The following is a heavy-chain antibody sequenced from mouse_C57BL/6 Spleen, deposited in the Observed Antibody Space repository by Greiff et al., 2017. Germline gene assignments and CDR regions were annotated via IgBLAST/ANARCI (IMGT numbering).Heavy chain of an antibody. V-gene: IGHV1-47*01. CDR2: FHPYNDDT. CDR3: ARGDYYGSSYFDY. Sequence: VQLQQSGAELVKPGASVKMSCKASGYTFTTYPIEWMKQNHGKSLEWIGNFHPYNDDTKYNEKFKGKATLTAEKSSSPVYLELSRLTSDDSAVYYCARGDYYGSSYFDYWGQGTTLTVSS. J-gene: IGHJ2*01. D-gene: IGHD1-1*01. CDR1: GYTFTTYP.